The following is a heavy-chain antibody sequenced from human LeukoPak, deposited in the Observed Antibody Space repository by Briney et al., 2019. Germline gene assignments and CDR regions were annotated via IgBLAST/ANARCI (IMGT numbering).Heavy chain of an antibody. CDR1: GFSFSTYW. D-gene: IGHD5-18*01. Sequence: PGGSLRLSCAASGFSFSTYWMNWVRQPPGKGREWVANIMRDGSEKYYVDSVKGRFTTSRDNAKNSLYLQMNSLRAEDTAVYYCARDPSRGYSYGYADYWGQGSLVTVSS. V-gene: IGHV3-7*01. J-gene: IGHJ4*02. CDR3: ARDPSRGYSYGYADY. CDR2: IMRDGSEK.